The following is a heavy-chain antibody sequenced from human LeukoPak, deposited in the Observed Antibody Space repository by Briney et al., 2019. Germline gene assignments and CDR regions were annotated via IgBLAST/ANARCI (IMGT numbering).Heavy chain of an antibody. V-gene: IGHV1-69*01. CDR1: GGTFSSYA. Sequence: ASVKVSCKASGGTFSSYAISWVRQAPGQGLEWMGGIIPIFGTANYAQKFQGGVTITADESTSTAYMELSSLRSEDTAVYYCARDRDTMGTTGNWFDPWGQGTLVTVSS. J-gene: IGHJ5*02. D-gene: IGHD3-10*01. CDR3: ARDRDTMGTTGNWFDP. CDR2: IIPIFGTA.